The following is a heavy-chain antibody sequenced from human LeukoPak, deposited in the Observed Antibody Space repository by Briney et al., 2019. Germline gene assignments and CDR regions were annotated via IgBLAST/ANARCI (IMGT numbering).Heavy chain of an antibody. J-gene: IGHJ6*03. CDR2: INPNSGGT. CDR3: ARDYDYYGSGSYYNYYYYYMDV. Sequence: GASVKVSCKASGYTFIGYYMHWVRQAPGQGLEWMGWINPNSGGTNYAQKFQGRVTMTRDTSISTAYMELSRLRSDDTAVYYCARDYDYYGSGSYYNYYYYYMDVWGKGTTVTISS. V-gene: IGHV1-2*02. D-gene: IGHD3-10*01. CDR1: GYTFIGYY.